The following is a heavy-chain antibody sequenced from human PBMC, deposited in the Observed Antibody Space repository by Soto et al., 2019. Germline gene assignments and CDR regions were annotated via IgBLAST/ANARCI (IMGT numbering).Heavy chain of an antibody. CDR2: IRGTAT. CDR3: AQCAGLMTTSGGWCNWFYP. D-gene: IGHD2-21*01. Sequence: EVQLLESGGTLVQPGESLRLSCEVSGFSFSSFAMNWVRQAPGEGLEWVSSIRGTATSYADSVKGRLTISRDNSKNTVYLQMNTPRGEATPVYYCAQCAGLMTTSGGWCNWFYPWGQGTLVIVSS. J-gene: IGHJ5*02. CDR1: GFSFSSFA. V-gene: IGHV3-23*01.